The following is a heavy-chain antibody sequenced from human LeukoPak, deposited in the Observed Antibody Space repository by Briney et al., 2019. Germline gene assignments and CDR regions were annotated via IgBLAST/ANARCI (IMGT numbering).Heavy chain of an antibody. CDR3: ARVHDTTGYYHYFDS. D-gene: IGHD3-9*01. CDR2: ISHHGSNE. V-gene: IGHV3-30*04. J-gene: IGHJ4*02. Sequence: GGSLRLSCEASGFTFSTYPMHWVRQAPDKGLEWVAMISHHGSNEYYADSVKGRFTISRDNSKNTLYLQMNNPRVEDTAIYYCARVHDTTGYYHYFDSWGQGTLVTVST. CDR1: GFTFSTYP.